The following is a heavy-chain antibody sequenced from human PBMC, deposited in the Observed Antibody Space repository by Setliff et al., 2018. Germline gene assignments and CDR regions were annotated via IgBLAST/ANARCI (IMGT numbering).Heavy chain of an antibody. CDR3: ARGIEYYYESSGFYYASTYWYFDL. J-gene: IGHJ2*01. CDR1: GGSISSYY. CDR2: IYYSGST. V-gene: IGHV4-59*08. D-gene: IGHD3-22*01. Sequence: SETLSLTCTVSGGSISSYYWSWIRQPPGKGLEWIGYIYYSGSTNYNPSLKSRVTISVDTSKNQFSLKLNSVTAADTAVYYCARGIEYYYESSGFYYASTYWYFDLWGRGTLVTVSS.